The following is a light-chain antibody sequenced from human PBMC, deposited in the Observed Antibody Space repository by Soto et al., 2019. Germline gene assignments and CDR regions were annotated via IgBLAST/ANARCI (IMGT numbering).Light chain of an antibody. CDR3: QQSNSFPLT. Sequence: DVQLTQSPSFMSLSAGDRVTITCRASQGISIDLNWYQQKPGKVPTLLISATSTLQSGVPSRFSGSGSGTDFTLTISSLQPEDSATYYCQQSNSFPLTFGGGTKVDIK. CDR1: QGISID. CDR2: ATS. J-gene: IGKJ4*01. V-gene: IGKV1-12*01.